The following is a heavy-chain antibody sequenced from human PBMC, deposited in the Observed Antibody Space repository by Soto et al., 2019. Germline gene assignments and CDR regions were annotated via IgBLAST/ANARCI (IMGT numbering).Heavy chain of an antibody. J-gene: IGHJ4*02. CDR2: ISYTGST. D-gene: IGHD1-1*01. Sequence: PSETLSLTCSVSGGSINSYCWGWIRQPPGKGLEWIGYISYTGSTDYSPSLKSRVTISVDTSKNQFSLKVRSVTAADTAIYFCARHYPIGNNWNYFDYWGRGTLVTVSS. V-gene: IGHV4-59*08. CDR1: GGSINSYC. CDR3: ARHYPIGNNWNYFDY.